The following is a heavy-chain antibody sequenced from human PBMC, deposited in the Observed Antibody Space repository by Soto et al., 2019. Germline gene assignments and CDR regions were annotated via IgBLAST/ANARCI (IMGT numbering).Heavy chain of an antibody. CDR3: ARENDFWSGYGTYSYYMDV. V-gene: IGHV3-53*04. J-gene: IGHJ6*03. D-gene: IGHD3-3*01. CDR2: INSDDST. CDR1: GFTVSSNY. Sequence: EVQLVESGGGLVQPGGSLRLSCAASGFTVSSNYMSWVRQAPGEGLEWVSVINSDDSTYYADSVKGRFTISRHNSKNTLYLQMNSLRPEHTAVYYCARENDFWSGYGTYSYYMDVWGTGTTVTVSS.